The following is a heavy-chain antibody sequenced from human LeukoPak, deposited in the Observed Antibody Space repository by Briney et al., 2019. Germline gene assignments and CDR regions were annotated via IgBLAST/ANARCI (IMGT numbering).Heavy chain of an antibody. CDR1: GGSFSGYY. Sequence: SETLSLTCAVYGGSFSGYYWSWVRQPPGKGLEWIGEINDSGRTNYNPSLKSRVTISVDTSKNQFSLKLSSVTAADTAVYCCARRLWDTSGWYFDYWGQGRLVAVSS. V-gene: IGHV4-34*01. D-gene: IGHD6-19*01. J-gene: IGHJ4*02. CDR3: ARRLWDTSGWYFDY. CDR2: INDSGRT.